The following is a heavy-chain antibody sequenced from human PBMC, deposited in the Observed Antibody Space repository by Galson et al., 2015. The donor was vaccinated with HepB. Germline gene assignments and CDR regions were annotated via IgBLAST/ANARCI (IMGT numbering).Heavy chain of an antibody. D-gene: IGHD2-15*01. V-gene: IGHV3-66*01. CDR2: IYSGGST. CDR3: ARDERRDRESCSGGSCYFDY. CDR1: GFTVSSNY. Sequence: SLRLSCAASGFTVSSNYMSWVRQAPGKGLEWVSVIYSGGSTYYADSVKGRFTISRDNSKNTLYLQMNSLRAEDTAVYYCARDERRDRESCSGGSCYFDYWGQGTLVTVSS. J-gene: IGHJ4*02.